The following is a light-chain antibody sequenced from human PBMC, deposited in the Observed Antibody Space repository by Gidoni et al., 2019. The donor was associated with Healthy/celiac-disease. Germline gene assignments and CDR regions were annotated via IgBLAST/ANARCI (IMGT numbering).Light chain of an antibody. V-gene: IGKV3-11*01. CDR3: QQRSNWPT. CDR1: QSVSSY. Sequence: DIVLTQSPATLSLCPGDRATLSCRASQSVSSYLAWHHQKPGQAPRLLIYDASSRATGIPARFSGSGSGTDFTLTISSLEPEDFAVYYCQQRSNWPTFGGGTKVEIK. J-gene: IGKJ4*01. CDR2: DAS.